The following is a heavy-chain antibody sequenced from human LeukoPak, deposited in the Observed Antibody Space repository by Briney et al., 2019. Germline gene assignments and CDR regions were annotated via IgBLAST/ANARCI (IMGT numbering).Heavy chain of an antibody. CDR3: ARRRRVGATTFDY. D-gene: IGHD1-26*01. Sequence: SETLSLTCTVSGGSVSSGSYYWSWIRQPPGKGLEWIGYIYYSGSTNYNPSLKSRVTISVDTSKNQFSLKLSSMTAADTAVYYCARRRRVGATTFDYWGQGTLVTVSS. V-gene: IGHV4-61*01. CDR1: GGSVSSGSYY. J-gene: IGHJ4*02. CDR2: IYYSGST.